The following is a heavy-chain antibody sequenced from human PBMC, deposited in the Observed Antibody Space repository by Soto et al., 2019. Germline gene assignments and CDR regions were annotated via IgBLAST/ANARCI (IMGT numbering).Heavy chain of an antibody. CDR3: ARGYCSSTSCYVHPGKRSSNPFDY. Sequence: NPSETLSLTCAVYGGSFSGYYWSWIRQPPGKGLEWIGEINHSGSTNYNPSLKSRVTISVDTSKNQFSLKLSSVTAADTAVYYCARGYCSSTSCYVHPGKRSSNPFDYWGQGTLVTVSS. J-gene: IGHJ4*02. V-gene: IGHV4-34*01. CDR2: INHSGST. CDR1: GGSFSGYY. D-gene: IGHD2-2*01.